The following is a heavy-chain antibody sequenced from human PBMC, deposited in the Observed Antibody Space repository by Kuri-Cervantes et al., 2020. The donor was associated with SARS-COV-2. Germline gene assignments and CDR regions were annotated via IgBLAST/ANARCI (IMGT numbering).Heavy chain of an antibody. D-gene: IGHD3-10*01. J-gene: IGHJ3*02. CDR1: GFTFSSYA. CDR3: ARDLIFVAYNRGTGAFDI. Sequence: GESLKIFCAASGFTFSSYAMHWVRQAPGKGLEWVAVISYDGSNKYFAGSVKGRFTISRDNSKNTLYLKMNSLRAEDTALYCCARDLIFVAYNRGTGAFDIWGQGTMVTVSS. V-gene: IGHV3-30-3*01. CDR2: ISYDGSNK.